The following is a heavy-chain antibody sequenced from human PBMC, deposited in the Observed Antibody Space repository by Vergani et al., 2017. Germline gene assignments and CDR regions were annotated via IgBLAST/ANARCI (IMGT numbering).Heavy chain of an antibody. D-gene: IGHD3-16*02. CDR3: ARIYRYYYGMDV. CDR2: INSDGSST. J-gene: IGHJ6*02. Sequence: EVQLVESGGGVVQPGGSLRLSCAASGFTFSSYWMHWVRQAPGKGLVWVSRINSDGSSTSYADSVKGRFTISRDNAKNTLYLQMNSLRAEDTAVYYCARIYRYYYGMDVWGQGTTVTVSS. CDR1: GFTFSSYW. V-gene: IGHV3-74*01.